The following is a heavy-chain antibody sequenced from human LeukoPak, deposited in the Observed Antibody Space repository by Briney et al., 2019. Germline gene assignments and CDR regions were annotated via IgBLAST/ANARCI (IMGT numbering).Heavy chain of an antibody. CDR1: GLTFSDYY. D-gene: IGHD5-24*01. Sequence: GGSLRLSCVASGLTFSDYYMNWIRQAPGKGLEWVSYISSSSSTIYYADSVKGRFTISRDNAKNSLYLQMNSLRAEDTAVYYCARGRDGYNWIDYWGQGTLVTVSS. J-gene: IGHJ4*02. V-gene: IGHV3-11*04. CDR3: ARGRDGYNWIDY. CDR2: ISSSSSTI.